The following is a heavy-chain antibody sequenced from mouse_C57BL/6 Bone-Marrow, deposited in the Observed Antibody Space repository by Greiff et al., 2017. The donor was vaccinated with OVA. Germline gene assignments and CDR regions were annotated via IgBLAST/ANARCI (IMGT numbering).Heavy chain of an antibody. D-gene: IGHD2-4*01. J-gene: IGHJ3*01. CDR2: LNPNNGGT. Sequence: VQLKESGPELVKPGASVKMSCTASGYTFTDYNMHWVKQSHGTSLEWIGYLNPNNGGTSYNQKFKGKATLTVNKSSSTDYMELRSLTSEDSAVYYGARDDCPWFDYWGQGTLVTVSA. CDR1: GYTFTDYN. V-gene: IGHV1-22*01. CDR3: ARDDCPWFDY.